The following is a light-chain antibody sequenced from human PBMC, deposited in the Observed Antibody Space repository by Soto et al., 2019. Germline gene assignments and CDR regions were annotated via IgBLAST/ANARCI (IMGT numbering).Light chain of an antibody. CDR1: SSDVGGYDF. CDR2: EVT. Sequence: QSALTQPASVSGSPGQSITMSCTGTSSDVGGYDFVSWYQQHPGKAPKLIIYEVTNRPSGVSDRFSGSKSGKTASLTISGLQAEDEADYYCTSYTGSSTHVIFGGGTKLTVL. V-gene: IGLV2-14*01. J-gene: IGLJ2*01. CDR3: TSYTGSSTHVI.